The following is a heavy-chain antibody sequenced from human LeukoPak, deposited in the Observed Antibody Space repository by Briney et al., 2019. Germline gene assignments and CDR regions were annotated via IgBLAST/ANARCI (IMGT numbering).Heavy chain of an antibody. CDR3: ARLAPQLWFDP. D-gene: IGHD1-1*01. Sequence: PSETLSLTCTVSGGSISSSSYYWGWIRQPPGKGLEWIGSIYYSGSTYYNPSLKSRVTISVDTSKNQFSLKLSSVAAADTAVYYCARLAPQLWFDPWGQGTLVTVSS. J-gene: IGHJ5*02. CDR1: GGSISSSSYY. CDR2: IYYSGST. V-gene: IGHV4-39*01.